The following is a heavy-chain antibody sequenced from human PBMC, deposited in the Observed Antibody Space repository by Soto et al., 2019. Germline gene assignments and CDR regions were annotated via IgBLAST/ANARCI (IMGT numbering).Heavy chain of an antibody. CDR3: ARAPTAVTTDFDY. D-gene: IGHD4-17*01. Sequence: PSETLSLTCTVSGGSISSYYWSWIRQPPGKGLEWIGYIYYSGSTNYNPSLKSRVTISVDTSKNQFSLKLSSVTAADTAVYYCARAPTAVTTDFDYSGQGTLVTVSS. CDR1: GGSISSYY. J-gene: IGHJ4*02. CDR2: IYYSGST. V-gene: IGHV4-59*01.